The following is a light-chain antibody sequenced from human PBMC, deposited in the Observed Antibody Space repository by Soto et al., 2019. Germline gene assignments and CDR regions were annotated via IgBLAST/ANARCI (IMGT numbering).Light chain of an antibody. CDR2: DTS. V-gene: IGKV1-33*01. CDR3: QQYANLPWT. CDR1: QDISHY. J-gene: IGKJ1*01. Sequence: DIQMTQSPSSLSASIGDRVTITCQASQDISHYLNWYQQKPGKAPKLLIYDTSNLETGVPSRFSGGGSGTSYVITSSGLQPEDIATYYCQQYANLPWTFGRGTKVEFK.